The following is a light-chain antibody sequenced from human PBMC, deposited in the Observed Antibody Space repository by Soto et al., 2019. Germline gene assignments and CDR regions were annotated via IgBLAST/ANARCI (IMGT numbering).Light chain of an antibody. CDR3: LSYDSSLSGSRV. CDR2: GNN. J-gene: IGLJ2*01. V-gene: IGLV1-40*01. Sequence: QSVLTQPPSVSGAPGQRVTISCTGSSSNIGSGYDVNWYQQLPGTAPKLLISGNNNRPSGVPDRFSGSKSGTSASLAITGLQAEDEADYYCLSYDSSLSGSRVFGVGTQVPVL. CDR1: SSNIGSGYD.